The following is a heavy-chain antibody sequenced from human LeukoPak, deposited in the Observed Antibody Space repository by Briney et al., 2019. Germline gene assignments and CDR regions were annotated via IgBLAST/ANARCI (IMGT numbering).Heavy chain of an antibody. D-gene: IGHD1-20*01. CDR1: GFTFSDYY. J-gene: IGHJ4*02. Sequence: GSLILSCAASGFTFSDYYMSWIRQAPGEGLEWVSYISSSGSTKYYADSVKGRITISRDNAKNSLYLQMNSLRAEDTAVYYCARRRYNWNAIDYWGQGTLVTVSS. CDR3: ARRRYNWNAIDY. V-gene: IGHV3-11*01. CDR2: ISSSGSTK.